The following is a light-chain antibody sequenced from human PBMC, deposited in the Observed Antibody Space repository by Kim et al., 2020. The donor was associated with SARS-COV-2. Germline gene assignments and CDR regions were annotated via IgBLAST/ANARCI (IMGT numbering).Light chain of an antibody. J-gene: IGKJ2*03. V-gene: IGKV4-1*01. Sequence: RATINCKSSQSVLSNSNNKNYLTWYQQKPGQPPKLLIYWASTRESGVPDRFSGSGSGTDFTLTISSLQAEDVASNYCQQYYDSRYSFGQGTKLEI. CDR1: QSVLSNSNNKNY. CDR3: QQYYDSRYS. CDR2: WAS.